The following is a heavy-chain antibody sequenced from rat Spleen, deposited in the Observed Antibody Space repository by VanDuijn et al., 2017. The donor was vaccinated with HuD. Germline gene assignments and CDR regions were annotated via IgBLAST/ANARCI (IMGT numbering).Heavy chain of an antibody. V-gene: IGHV2-47*01. J-gene: IGHJ3*01. CDR1: GLSLTSNS. CDR3: TRLYGGYSHFAY. CDR2: IWSHGGI. D-gene: IGHD1-11*01. Sequence: QVQLTESGPGLVQPSQTLSLTCTVSGLSLTSNSVSWIRQPPGKGLEWMGVIWSHGGIDYNSAIKSRLSISRDTSKSQVFLKMNSLQTDDTAFYFCTRLYGGYSHFAYWGQGALVTVSS.